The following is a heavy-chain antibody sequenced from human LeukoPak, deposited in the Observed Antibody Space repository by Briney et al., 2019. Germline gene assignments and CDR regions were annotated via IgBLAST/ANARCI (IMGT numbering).Heavy chain of an antibody. CDR2: IYPGDSDT. CDR3: ARTRRDGYSYDAFDI. V-gene: IGHV5-51*01. J-gene: IGHJ3*02. Sequence: PGESLKISCKGSGYSFSSYWIAWVRQMPGKGLEWMGIIYPGDSDTRYSPSFQGQVTFSADKSISTAYLQWSSLKASDTAMYYCARTRRDGYSYDAFDIWGQGTMVTVSS. D-gene: IGHD5-24*01. CDR1: GYSFSSYW.